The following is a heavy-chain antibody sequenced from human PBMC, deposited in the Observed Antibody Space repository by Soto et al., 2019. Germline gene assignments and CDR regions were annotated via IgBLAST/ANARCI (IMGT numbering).Heavy chain of an antibody. V-gene: IGHV4-34*01. Sequence: QVQLQQWGAGLLKPSETLSLTCAVYGGSFSGYYWTWIRQSPGKGLEWIGEINHSGSTNYNPSLNSRVTMSVDTSKSQFSLKMTSVTDADTALYYCAREVGALPRANRYGMDVWGQGTTVTVS. CDR3: AREVGALPRANRYGMDV. J-gene: IGHJ6*02. D-gene: IGHD3-3*01. CDR2: INHSGST. CDR1: GGSFSGYY.